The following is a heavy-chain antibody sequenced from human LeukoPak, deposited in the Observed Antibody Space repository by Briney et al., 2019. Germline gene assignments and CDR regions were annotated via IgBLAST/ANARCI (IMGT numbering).Heavy chain of an antibody. CDR2: ISSSGSTI. D-gene: IGHD6-13*01. J-gene: IGHJ4*02. V-gene: IGHV3-48*03. CDR1: GFTFSSYE. Sequence: GGSLRLSCAASGFTFSSYEMNWVRQAPGKGLEWVSYISSSGSTIYYADSVKGRFTISRDNAKNSLYLQMNSLRAEDTAVYYCARDPRRVAAAGTSPYDYWGQGTLVTVSS. CDR3: ARDPRRVAAAGTSPYDY.